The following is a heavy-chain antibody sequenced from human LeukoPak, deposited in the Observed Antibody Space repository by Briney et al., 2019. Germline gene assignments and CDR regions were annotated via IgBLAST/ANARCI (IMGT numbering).Heavy chain of an antibody. V-gene: IGHV4-59*01. CDR1: VGSISSYY. CDR2: IYYSGST. CDR3: ARVRSSGYYYGGNWFDP. D-gene: IGHD3-10*01. Sequence: SGSLSLTCTVSVGSISSYYWSWIRQPPWKGLEWIGYIYYSGSTNYNPSLKSRVTISVDTSKNQFSLKLSSVTAADTAVYYCARVRSSGYYYGGNWFDPWGQGTLVTVSS. J-gene: IGHJ5*02.